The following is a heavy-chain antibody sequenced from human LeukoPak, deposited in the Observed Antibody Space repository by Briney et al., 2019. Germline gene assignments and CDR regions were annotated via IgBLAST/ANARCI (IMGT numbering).Heavy chain of an antibody. CDR2: IKQDGNVT. J-gene: IGHJ4*02. D-gene: IGHD4-17*01. CDR3: ARYRGGGDYDF. Sequence: GGSLRLSCAASGFTFSNHWMSWVRQAPGKGLEWVATIKQDGNVTYYLDSVNGRFTISRDNAKNSLYLQMNSLRAEDTAVYFCARYRGGGDYDFWGQGTLVTVSS. V-gene: IGHV3-7*04. CDR1: GFTFSNHW.